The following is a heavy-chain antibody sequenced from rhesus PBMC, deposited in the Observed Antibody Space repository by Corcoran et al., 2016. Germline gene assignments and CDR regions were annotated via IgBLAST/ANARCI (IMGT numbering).Heavy chain of an antibody. D-gene: IGHD3-9*01. J-gene: IGHJ4*01. V-gene: IGHV4-169*02. Sequence: QLQLQESGPGLVKPSETLSVTCAVSGGSISRSYWSWIRQAPGKGLEWIGYIYGSGSSTNYNPSLKSRVTLSVDTSKNQLSLKLSSVTAADTAVYYCASDTDYFDYWGQGVLVTVSS. CDR2: IYGSGSST. CDR3: ASDTDYFDY. CDR1: GGSISRSY.